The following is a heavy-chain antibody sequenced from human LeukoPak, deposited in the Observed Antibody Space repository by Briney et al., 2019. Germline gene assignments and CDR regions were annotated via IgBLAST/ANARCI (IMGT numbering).Heavy chain of an antibody. CDR1: GFTFSSYA. J-gene: IGHJ4*02. Sequence: PGGSLRLSCAASGFTFSSYAMSWVRQAPGKGLEWVSSISSSSSYIYYAGSVKGRFTISRDNAKNSLYLQMNSLRAEDTAVYYCARDVRGTAMVRGYFDYWGQGTLVTVSS. CDR3: ARDVRGTAMVRGYFDY. CDR2: ISSSSSYI. D-gene: IGHD5-18*01. V-gene: IGHV3-21*01.